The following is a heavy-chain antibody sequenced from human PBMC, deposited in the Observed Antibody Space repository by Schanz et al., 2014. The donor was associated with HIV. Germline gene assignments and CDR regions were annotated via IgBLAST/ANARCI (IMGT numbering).Heavy chain of an antibody. D-gene: IGHD6-6*01. CDR1: GFTFSSYD. CDR3: AREAVRFFDY. Sequence: VQLVESGGGVVQPGRSLRLSCAASGFTFSSYDMHWVRQAPGKGLEWVSSISSSSSYIYYADSVKGRFTISRDNARNSLYLQMNSLRAEDTAVYYCAREAVRFFDYWGQGTLVVVSS. V-gene: IGHV3-21*01. J-gene: IGHJ4*02. CDR2: ISSSSSYI.